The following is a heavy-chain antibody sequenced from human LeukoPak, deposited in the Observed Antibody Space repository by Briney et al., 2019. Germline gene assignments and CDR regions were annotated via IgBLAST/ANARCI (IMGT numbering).Heavy chain of an antibody. D-gene: IGHD3-10*01. Sequence: ASVKVSCKASGYTFTSYGISWVRQAPGQGLEWMGWISAYNGNTNYAQKLQGRVTMTTDTSTSTAYMELRSLRSDDTAVYYCARASIAMVRGAAYWFDPWGQGTLVTVSS. CDR3: ARASIAMVRGAAYWFDP. CDR2: ISAYNGNT. V-gene: IGHV1-18*01. CDR1: GYTFTSYG. J-gene: IGHJ5*02.